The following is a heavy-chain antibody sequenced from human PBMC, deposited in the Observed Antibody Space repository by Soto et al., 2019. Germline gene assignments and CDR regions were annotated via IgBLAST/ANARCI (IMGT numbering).Heavy chain of an antibody. D-gene: IGHD2-15*01. Sequence: QVQLVQSGTEVKKPGASVKVSCKASGYTFTSYYLHWVRQAPGQGLEGPGIINPSAGRTNYAQTFLGRVTAPRETSTSTVYMEMSSLRSEDTAVYYCARGLLKDAFDIWGQGTMVTVS. V-gene: IGHV1-46*01. CDR2: INPSAGRT. CDR1: GYTFTSYY. CDR3: ARGLLKDAFDI. J-gene: IGHJ3*02.